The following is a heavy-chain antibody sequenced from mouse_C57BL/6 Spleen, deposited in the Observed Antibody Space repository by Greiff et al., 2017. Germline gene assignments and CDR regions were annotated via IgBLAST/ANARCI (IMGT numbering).Heavy chain of an antibody. Sequence: VQLQQSGAELVKPGASVKISCKASGYAFSSYWMNWVKQRPGKGLEGIGQIYPGDGDTNYNGKFKGNATLTADKSSSTAYMQLSSLTSEDSAVYFCARGGNYPYYAMDYWSQGTSVTVSS. CDR1: GYAFSSYW. CDR3: ARGGNYPYYAMDY. CDR2: IYPGDGDT. J-gene: IGHJ4*01. V-gene: IGHV1-80*01. D-gene: IGHD2-1*01.